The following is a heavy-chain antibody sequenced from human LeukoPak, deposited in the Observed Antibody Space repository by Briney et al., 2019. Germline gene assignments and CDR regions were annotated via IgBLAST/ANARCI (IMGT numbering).Heavy chain of an antibody. D-gene: IGHD2-2*02. J-gene: IGHJ4*02. CDR1: GYTFTGYY. V-gene: IGHV1-2*02. CDR3: ARSEGPPSRYCSSTSCYTGGFDY. Sequence: ASVKVSCKASGYTFTGYYMHWVRQAPGQGLEWMGWINPNSGGTNYAQKFQGRVTMTRDTSISTAYMELSRLRSDDTAVYYCARSEGPPSRYCSSTSCYTGGFDYWGQGTLVTVSS. CDR2: INPNSGGT.